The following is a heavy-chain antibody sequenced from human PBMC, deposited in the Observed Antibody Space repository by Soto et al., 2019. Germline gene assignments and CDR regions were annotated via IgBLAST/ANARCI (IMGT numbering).Heavy chain of an antibody. CDR1: GFLFSSFD. CDR2: ISRTSSTI. J-gene: IGHJ6*02. Sequence: GGSLRLSCAASGFLFSSFDMTWVRQAPGKGLEWVSYISRTSSTIYYADSVKGRFTISRDNANNSLYLQMNSLRAEDTAVYYCAKFYAAIYHYGLDVWGQGTTVTVSS. V-gene: IGHV3-48*01. CDR3: AKFYAAIYHYGLDV. D-gene: IGHD2-2*01.